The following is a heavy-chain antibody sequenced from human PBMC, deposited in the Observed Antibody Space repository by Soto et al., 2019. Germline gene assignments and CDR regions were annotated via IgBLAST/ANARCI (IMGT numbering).Heavy chain of an antibody. CDR2: IYYSGST. CDR3: ARDYYGSGSYYNGHYYYGMDV. D-gene: IGHD3-10*01. Sequence: TSETLSLTCTVSGGSISSGDYYWSWIRQPPGKGLEWIGYIYYSGSTYYNPSLKSRVTISVDTSKNQFSLKLSSVTAADTAVYYCARDYYGSGSYYNGHYYYGMDVWGQGTTVTVSS. J-gene: IGHJ6*02. CDR1: GGSISSGDYY. V-gene: IGHV4-30-4*01.